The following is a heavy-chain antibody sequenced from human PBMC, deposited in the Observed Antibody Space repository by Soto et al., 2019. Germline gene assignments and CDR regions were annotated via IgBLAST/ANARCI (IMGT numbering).Heavy chain of an antibody. CDR3: AKDVGGYSYGYVPDDAFDI. D-gene: IGHD5-18*01. CDR2: ISYDGSNK. CDR1: GFTFSSYG. V-gene: IGHV3-30*18. Sequence: GGSLRLSCAASGFTFSSYGMHWVRQAPGKGLEWVAVISYDGSNKYYADSVKGRFTISRDNSKNTLYLQMNSLRAEDTAVYYCAKDVGGYSYGYVPDDAFDIWGQGTVVTVSS. J-gene: IGHJ3*02.